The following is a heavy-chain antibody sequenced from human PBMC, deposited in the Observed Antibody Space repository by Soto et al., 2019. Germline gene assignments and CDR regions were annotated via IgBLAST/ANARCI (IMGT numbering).Heavy chain of an antibody. CDR3: AGTTSLQWYYMNG. V-gene: IGHV6-1*01. J-gene: IGHJ6*03. D-gene: IGHD1-7*01. Sequence: SQTLSLTCAISGGSVSSNSAAWNWIRQSPSRGLEWLGRTYYRSRWYNDYAVSVKSRITVNPDTSKNQFSLHLNSVTPEDTAGYYCAGTTSLQWYYMNGWDNGTTVTVSS. CDR2: TYYRSRWYN. CDR1: GGSVSSNSAA.